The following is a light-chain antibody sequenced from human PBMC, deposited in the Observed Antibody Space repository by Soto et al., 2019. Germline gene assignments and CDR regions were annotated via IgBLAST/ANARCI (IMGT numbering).Light chain of an antibody. CDR3: QQSYSTPPT. J-gene: IGKJ1*01. CDR2: GAS. V-gene: IGKV1-39*01. CDR1: QSISSY. Sequence: DIPMTQSPSSLSASVGDRVTITCRASQSISSYLSWYQQKPGKAPGLLIYGASSLQSGVPSRFSGSGSGTDFTLTISSLQPEDSAAYYCQQSYSTPPTFGQGTKVEIK.